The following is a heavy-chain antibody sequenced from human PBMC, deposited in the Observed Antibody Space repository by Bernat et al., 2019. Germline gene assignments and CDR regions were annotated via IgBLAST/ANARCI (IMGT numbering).Heavy chain of an antibody. J-gene: IGHJ4*02. CDR2: FSGSGGST. V-gene: IGHV3-23*01. CDR1: RFTFNSYA. D-gene: IGHD2-15*01. CDR3: AKATGVVAPTYIDY. Sequence: EVQLLESGGGLVQPGGSLRLSCVASRFTFNSYAMSWVRQAPGKGLEWVSAFSGSGGSTYYADSVKGRFTISRDNSKNTLYLQMNSLRAEDTALYYCAKATGVVAPTYIDYWGQGTLVTVSS.